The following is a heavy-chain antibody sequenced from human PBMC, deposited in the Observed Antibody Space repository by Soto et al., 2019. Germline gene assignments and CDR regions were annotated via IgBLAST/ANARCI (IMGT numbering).Heavy chain of an antibody. V-gene: IGHV3-23*01. Sequence: EVQLLESGGGLLQPGGSPRLSCVASGFTFSTFDMSWVRQAPGKGLEWVSEISGSNGRTYYADSVNRRFTTSRDNSKNTLYLQMNSLRAEDTAVYYCVKGAWLDFWGQGTLVTVSS. CDR3: VKGAWLDF. J-gene: IGHJ5*01. CDR1: GFTFSTFD. CDR2: ISGSNGRT.